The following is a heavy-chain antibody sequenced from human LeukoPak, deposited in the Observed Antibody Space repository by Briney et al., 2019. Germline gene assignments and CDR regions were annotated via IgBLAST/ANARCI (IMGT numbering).Heavy chain of an antibody. CDR3: ARDRDSSGYYHFDY. CDR2: IYLSGST. V-gene: IGHV4-4*02. Sequence: PSGTLSPTCAVAAGSISSSNWWSWVRQPPGKGLEWIGEIYLSGSTNYNPSLKSRVTISVDKSKNQFSLKLSSVTAADTAVYYCARDRDSSGYYHFDYWGQGTLVTVSS. D-gene: IGHD3-22*01. CDR1: AGSISSSNW. J-gene: IGHJ4*02.